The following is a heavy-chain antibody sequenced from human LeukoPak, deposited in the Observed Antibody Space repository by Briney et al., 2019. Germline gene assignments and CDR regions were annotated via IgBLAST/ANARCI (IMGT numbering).Heavy chain of an antibody. Sequence: GGSLRLSCAASEFSFSHYAMNWVRQAPGKGLEWVSAISSSSTYIQYADSVKGRFTISRDDAKNSLYLQLDSLRVEDTAVYYCVRVRVRAWFDSWGQGTLVTVSS. CDR3: VRVRVRAWFDS. J-gene: IGHJ5*01. D-gene: IGHD3-16*02. CDR2: ISSSSTYI. CDR1: EFSFSHYA. V-gene: IGHV3-21*01.